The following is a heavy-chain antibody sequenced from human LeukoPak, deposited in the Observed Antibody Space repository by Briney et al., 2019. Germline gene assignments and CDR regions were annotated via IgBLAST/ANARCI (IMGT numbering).Heavy chain of an antibody. D-gene: IGHD4/OR15-4a*01. V-gene: IGHV3-23*01. J-gene: IGHJ4*02. CDR2: ITPSGHT. CDR3: GQDWAWGAFGH. Sequence: GGSLRLSCAASGFTFGIYSMDWVRQAPGKGLEWVSGITPSGHTYYAASVQGRFTIHRDNSKNTLYLQMNRLGAEDTAIYYCGQDWAWGAFGHWGQGTLVTVSS. CDR1: GFTFGIYS.